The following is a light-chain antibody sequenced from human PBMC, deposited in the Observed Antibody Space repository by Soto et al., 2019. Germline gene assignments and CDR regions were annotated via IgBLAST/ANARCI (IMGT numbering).Light chain of an antibody. Sequence: DIVMTQSPLSLPVTPGEPASISCRSSQSLLHSNGYNYLDWYLQKPGQSQQLLIYLSSRRASGVPDRFSGSASGTDFTLKISRVEAEDVGVYYCMQTRQSPSTFGGGTKVQI. CDR1: QSLLHSNGYNY. V-gene: IGKV2-28*01. CDR2: LSS. CDR3: MQTRQSPST. J-gene: IGKJ4*02.